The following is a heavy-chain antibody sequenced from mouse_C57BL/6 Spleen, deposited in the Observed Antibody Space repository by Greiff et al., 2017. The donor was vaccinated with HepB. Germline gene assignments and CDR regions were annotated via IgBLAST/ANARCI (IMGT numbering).Heavy chain of an antibody. CDR1: GYAFSSYW. J-gene: IGHJ2*01. Sequence: LQQSGAELVKPGASVKISCKASGYAFSSYWMNWVKQRPGKGLEWIGQIYPGDGDTNYNGKFKGKATLTADKSSSTAYMQLSSLTSEDSAVYFCARDYSRSYFDYWGQGTTLTVSS. CDR3: ARDYSRSYFDY. V-gene: IGHV1-80*01. CDR2: IYPGDGDT. D-gene: IGHD1-1*01.